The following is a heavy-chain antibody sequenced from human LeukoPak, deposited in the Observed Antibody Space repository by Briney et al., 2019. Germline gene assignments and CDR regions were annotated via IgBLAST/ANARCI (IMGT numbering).Heavy chain of an antibody. CDR3: ARLTTVPDGAFDI. CDR2: INPNSGNT. Sequence: ASVKVSCKASGYTFTGYYMHWVRQAPGQGLEWMGWINPNSGNTGYAQKFQGRVTITRNTSISTAYMELSSLRSEDTAVYYCARLTTVPDGAFDIWGQGTMVTVSS. CDR1: GYTFTGYY. D-gene: IGHD4-17*01. V-gene: IGHV1-8*03. J-gene: IGHJ3*02.